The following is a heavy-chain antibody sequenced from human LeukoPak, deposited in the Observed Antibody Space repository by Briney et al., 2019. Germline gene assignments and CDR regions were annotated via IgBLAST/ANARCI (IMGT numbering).Heavy chain of an antibody. V-gene: IGHV4-4*09. CDR1: GDSVSGYY. J-gene: IGHJ6*03. CDR3: ARGLRDEERHYGYYYMDV. CDR2: FYTSANT. D-gene: IGHD3-22*01. Sequence: SETLSLTCTVSGDSVSGYYGSWIRQPPGKGLEWIGYFYTSANTNYNPSLKSRVTISVDTSKNQFSLKLSSVTAADTAVYYCARGLRDEERHYGYYYMDVWGKGTTVTVSS.